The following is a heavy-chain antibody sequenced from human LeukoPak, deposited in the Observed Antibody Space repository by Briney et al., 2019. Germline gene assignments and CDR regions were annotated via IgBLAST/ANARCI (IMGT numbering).Heavy chain of an antibody. D-gene: IGHD6-19*01. V-gene: IGHV1-69*06. CDR3: ARLGYSSGWAPSNWFDP. J-gene: IGHJ5*02. CDR1: GGTFSSYA. Sequence: GASVKVSCKASGGTFSSYAISGVRQAPGQGLEWMGGIIPIFGTANYAQKFQGRVTITADKSTRTAYMELSSLRSEDTAVCYCARLGYSSGWAPSNWFDPWGQGTLVTVSS. CDR2: IIPIFGTA.